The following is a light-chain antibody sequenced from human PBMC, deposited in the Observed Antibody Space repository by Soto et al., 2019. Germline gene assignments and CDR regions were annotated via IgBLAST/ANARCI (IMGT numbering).Light chain of an antibody. CDR2: SNN. Sequence: QSVLTQPPSASGTPGQRVTISCSGSSSNIGSNAVNWYQQLPGTAPKLLIYSNNQRPSGVPDRFSGSKSGTSASLAIGGLQPEDEADYYCAAWDDSLNGWVFGGGTKLTVL. V-gene: IGLV1-44*01. J-gene: IGLJ3*02. CDR1: SSNIGSNA. CDR3: AAWDDSLNGWV.